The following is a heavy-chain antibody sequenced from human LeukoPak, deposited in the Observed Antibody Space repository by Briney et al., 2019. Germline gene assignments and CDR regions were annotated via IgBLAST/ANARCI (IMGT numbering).Heavy chain of an antibody. CDR1: GFTFSSYA. V-gene: IGHV3-30-3*01. Sequence: GRSLRLSCAASGFTFSSYAMHWVRQAPGKGLEWVAVISYDGSNKYYADSVKGRFTISRDNSKNTLYLQMNSLRAEDTAVYYCASGGTGCSSSWYEWGQGTLVTVSS. CDR3: ASGGTGCSSSWYE. CDR2: ISYDGSNK. J-gene: IGHJ4*02. D-gene: IGHD6-13*01.